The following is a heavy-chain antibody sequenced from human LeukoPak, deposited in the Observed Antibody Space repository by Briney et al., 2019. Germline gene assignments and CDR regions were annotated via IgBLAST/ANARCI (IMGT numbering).Heavy chain of an antibody. D-gene: IGHD3-3*01. CDR2: IYPGDSDT. CDR1: GYSFTSYW. J-gene: IGHJ3*02. CDR3: ARQLSIFGVVTI. Sequence: GESLQIPCKCSGYSFTSYWIGWVRQMPGKGLEWMGIIYPGDSDTRYSPSFQGQVTLSADKPISTAYLQWSSLKASDTAMYYCARQLSIFGVVTIWGQGTMVTVSS. V-gene: IGHV5-51*01.